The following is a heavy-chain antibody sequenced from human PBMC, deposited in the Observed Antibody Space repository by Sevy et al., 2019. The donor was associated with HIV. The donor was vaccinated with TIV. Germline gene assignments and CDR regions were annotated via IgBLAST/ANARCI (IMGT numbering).Heavy chain of an antibody. D-gene: IGHD2-2*01. J-gene: IGHJ6*02. CDR2: IWYDGSNK. V-gene: IGHV3-33*01. CDR3: ARKLGYCSSTSCYYYYYGMDV. Sequence: GGSLRLSCAASGFTFSSYGMHWVRQAPGKGLEWVAVIWYDGSNKYYADSVKGRFTISRDNSKNKLYLQMNSLRAEDTAVYYCARKLGYCSSTSCYYYYYGMDVWGQGTTVTVSS. CDR1: GFTFSSYG.